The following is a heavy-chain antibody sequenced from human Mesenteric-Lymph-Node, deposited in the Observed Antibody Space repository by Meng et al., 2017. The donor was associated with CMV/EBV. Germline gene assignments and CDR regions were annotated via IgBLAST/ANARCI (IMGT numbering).Heavy chain of an antibody. CDR3: TKDIAHTSYYYYYGMDV. CDR2: INSDRSSK. CDR1: GFTFSSYW. Sequence: GESLKISCAASGFTFSSYWMSWVRQAPGKGLEWVSRINSDRSSKRYADSVKGRFTVSRDNAKNTLYLQMNSLSAEDTAVYYCTKDIAHTSYYYYYGMDVWGQGTTVTVSS. V-gene: IGHV3-74*01. D-gene: IGHD2-15*01. J-gene: IGHJ6*02.